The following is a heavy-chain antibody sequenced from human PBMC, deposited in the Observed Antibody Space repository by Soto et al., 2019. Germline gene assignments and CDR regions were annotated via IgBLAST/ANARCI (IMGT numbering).Heavy chain of an antibody. CDR3: ARYSVERLFEY. J-gene: IGHJ4*02. D-gene: IGHD6-25*01. CDR2: INAGNGDA. V-gene: IGHV1-3*01. Sequence: QVQLVQSGPEVKKPGASVKVSCKASGFTFTASGIHWVRQAPGQGLEWMGWINAGNGDAKYSQHFQGRVTISSDTSASATYMEMTGLRSEDTAVYYWARYSVERLFEYWGQGTLVTVSS. CDR1: GFTFTASG.